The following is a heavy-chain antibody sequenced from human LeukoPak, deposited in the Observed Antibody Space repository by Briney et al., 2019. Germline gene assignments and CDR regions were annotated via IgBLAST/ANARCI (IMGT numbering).Heavy chain of an antibody. D-gene: IGHD2-2*02. Sequence: ASVKVSCKTSGYTFTGFYIHWVRQAPGQGLEWMGIINPSGDYTNYAQKFQGRVTMTGDTSTSTVFMELSSLRSEDTAVYYCARGECSTTSCYTDFDYWGQGTLVTVSS. CDR2: INPSGDYT. V-gene: IGHV1-46*01. J-gene: IGHJ4*02. CDR3: ARGECSTTSCYTDFDY. CDR1: GYTFTGFY.